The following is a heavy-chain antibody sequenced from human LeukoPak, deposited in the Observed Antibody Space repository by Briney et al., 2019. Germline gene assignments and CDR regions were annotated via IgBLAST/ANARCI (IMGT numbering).Heavy chain of an antibody. CDR2: TYYRSKWYN. J-gene: IGHJ3*02. D-gene: IGHD3-22*01. CDR1: GDSVSSNSAA. CDR3: ARDSVRHSSGYDAFDI. V-gene: IGHV6-1*01. Sequence: SETLSLTCAISGDSVSSNSAAWNWIRQSPSRGLEWLGRTYYRSKWYNDYAVSVKSRITINPDTSKNQFSLQLNSVTPEDTAVYYCARDSVRHSSGYDAFDIWGQGTMVTVSS.